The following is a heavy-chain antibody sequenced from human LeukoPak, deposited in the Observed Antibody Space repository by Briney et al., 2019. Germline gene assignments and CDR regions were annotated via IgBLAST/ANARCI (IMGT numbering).Heavy chain of an antibody. D-gene: IGHD2-2*02. V-gene: IGHV3-74*01. Sequence: GGSLRLSCAASGFTFSSYAMSWVRQAPGKGLVWVSRINSDGTSTSYADSVKGRFTISRDNAKNTLYLQMNSLRAEDTAVYYCAREYCSSTSCYTTGVYYYYGMDVWGQGTTVTVSS. J-gene: IGHJ6*02. CDR2: INSDGTST. CDR1: GFTFSSYA. CDR3: AREYCSSTSCYTTGVYYYYGMDV.